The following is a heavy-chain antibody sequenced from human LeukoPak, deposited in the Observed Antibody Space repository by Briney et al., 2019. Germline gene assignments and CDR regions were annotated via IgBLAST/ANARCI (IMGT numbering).Heavy chain of an antibody. CDR1: GFTFDVYA. Sequence: GGSLRLSCAASGFTFDVYAMHWVRQAPGKGLEWVSLISGDGGRTHYADSVKGRFTISRDNSKNSLYLQMNSLRTEDTAFYYCAKAYYDYVWGSYRYFCAFDIWGQGTMVTVSS. D-gene: IGHD3-16*02. CDR2: ISGDGGRT. CDR3: AKAYYDYVWGSYRYFCAFDI. J-gene: IGHJ3*02. V-gene: IGHV3-43*02.